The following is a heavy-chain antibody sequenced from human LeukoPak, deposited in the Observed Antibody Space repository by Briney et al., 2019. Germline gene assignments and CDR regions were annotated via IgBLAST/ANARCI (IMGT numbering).Heavy chain of an antibody. J-gene: IGHJ5*02. D-gene: IGHD2-21*02. V-gene: IGHV4-4*07. CDR2: IYTSGST. CDR3: ARDLAHPVVTANWFDP. CDR1: GGSISSYY. Sequence: SETLSLTCTVSGGSISSYYWNWIRQPAGKGLEWIGRIYTSGSTNYNPSLKSRVTMSVDTSKNQFSLKLSSVTAADTAVYYCARDLAHPVVTANWFDPWGQGTLVTVSS.